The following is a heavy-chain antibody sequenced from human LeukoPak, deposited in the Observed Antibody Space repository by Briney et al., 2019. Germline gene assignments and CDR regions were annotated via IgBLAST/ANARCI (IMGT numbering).Heavy chain of an antibody. CDR2: IRYDGSSK. D-gene: IGHD1-26*01. V-gene: IGHV3-30*02. Sequence: GGSLRLSCAASGFTFSSHGIHWVRQAPGKGLEWVAFIRYDGSSKYNADSVKGRFTISRDNSENTVYLQMSSLRAEDTAVYYCAKDMGGLLAKHYLDYWGQGTLITVSS. CDR1: GFTFSSHG. CDR3: AKDMGGLLAKHYLDY. J-gene: IGHJ4*02.